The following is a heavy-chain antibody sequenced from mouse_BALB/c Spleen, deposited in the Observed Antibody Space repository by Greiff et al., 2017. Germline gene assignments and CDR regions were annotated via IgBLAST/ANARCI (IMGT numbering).Heavy chain of an antibody. CDR2: ISCYNGAT. Sequence: LVKTGASVKISCKASGYSFTGYYMHWVKQSHGKSLEWIGYISCYNGATSYNQKFKGKATFTVDTSSSTAYMQFNSLTSEDSAVYYCARRGMGPDWYFDVWGAGTTVTVSS. CDR3: ARRGMGPDWYFDV. D-gene: IGHD4-1*01. CDR1: GYSFTGYY. V-gene: IGHV1S34*01. J-gene: IGHJ1*01.